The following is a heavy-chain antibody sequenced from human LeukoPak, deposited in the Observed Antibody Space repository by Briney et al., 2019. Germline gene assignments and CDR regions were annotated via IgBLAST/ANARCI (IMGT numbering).Heavy chain of an antibody. D-gene: IGHD6-6*01. CDR3: ARFEYSSSSNVY. CDR2: INHSGST. Sequence: PSETLSLTCAVYGGPFSGYYWSWIRQPPGKGLEWIGEINHSGSTNYNPSLKSRVTISVDTSKNQFSLKLSSVTAADTAVYYCARFEYSSSSNVYWGQGTLVTVSS. J-gene: IGHJ4*02. CDR1: GGPFSGYY. V-gene: IGHV4-34*01.